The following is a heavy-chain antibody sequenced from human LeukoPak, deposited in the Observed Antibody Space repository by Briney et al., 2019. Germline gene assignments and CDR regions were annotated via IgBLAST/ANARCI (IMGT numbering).Heavy chain of an antibody. J-gene: IGHJ4*02. CDR2: ISGGGDAT. CDR3: ARLGNYYGFYY. Sequence: GGSLRLSCAASDFSFITYAMSWVRQAPGKGLEWVSTISGGGDATYYADSVKGRFTISRDNAKNSLYLQMNSLRAEDTAVYYCARLGNYYGFYYWGQGTLVTVSS. CDR1: DFSFITYA. D-gene: IGHD3-10*01. V-gene: IGHV3-23*01.